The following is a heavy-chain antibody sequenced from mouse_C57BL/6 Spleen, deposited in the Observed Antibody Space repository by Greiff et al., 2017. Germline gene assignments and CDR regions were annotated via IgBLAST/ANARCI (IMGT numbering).Heavy chain of an antibody. Sequence: VQLQQPGAELVKPGASVKVSCKASGYTFTSYWMHWVKQRPGQGLEWIGRIHPSDSDTNYNQKFKGKATLTVDKSSSTAYMQLSSLTSEDSAVYYCAIGITTVEAWFAYWGQGTLVTVSA. CDR1: GYTFTSYW. CDR3: AIGITTVEAWFAY. V-gene: IGHV1-74*01. CDR2: IHPSDSDT. D-gene: IGHD1-1*01. J-gene: IGHJ3*01.